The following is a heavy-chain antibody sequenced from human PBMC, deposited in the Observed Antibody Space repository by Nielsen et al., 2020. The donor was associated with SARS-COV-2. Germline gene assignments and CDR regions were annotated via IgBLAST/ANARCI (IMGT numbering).Heavy chain of an antibody. V-gene: IGHV4-34*01. CDR1: GGSFSGYY. Sequence: SETLSLTCAVYGGSFSGYYWSWIRQPPGKGLEWIGEINHSGSTNYNPSLKSRVTISVDTSKNQFSLKLSSVTAADTAVYYCARGLGGKDAFDIWGQGTMVTVSS. J-gene: IGHJ3*02. CDR2: INHSGST. CDR3: ARGLGGKDAFDI. D-gene: IGHD1-26*01.